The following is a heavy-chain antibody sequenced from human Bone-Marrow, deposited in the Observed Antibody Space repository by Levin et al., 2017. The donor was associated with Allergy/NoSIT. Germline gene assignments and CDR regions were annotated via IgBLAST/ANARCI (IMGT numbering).Heavy chain of an antibody. V-gene: IGHV3-20*04. D-gene: IGHD6-13*01. CDR1: GFTFDDYG. CDR3: ARGAAAGGGY. J-gene: IGHJ4*02. CDR2: INWNGGST. Sequence: GESLKISCAASGFTFDDYGMSWVRQAPGKGLEWVSGINWNGGSTGYADSVKGRFTISRDNAKNSLYLQMNSLRAEDTAMYYCARGAAAGGGYWGQGTLVTVSS.